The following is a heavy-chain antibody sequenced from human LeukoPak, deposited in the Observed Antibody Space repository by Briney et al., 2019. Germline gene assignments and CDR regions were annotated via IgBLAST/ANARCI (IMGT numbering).Heavy chain of an antibody. CDR1: GFTFSSYG. CDR2: ISGSGGST. V-gene: IGHV3-23*01. CDR3: AKAAGDYYGSGSYYWSSGMFDY. J-gene: IGHJ4*02. Sequence: QSGGSLRLSCAASGFTFSSYGMSWVRQAPGKGLEWVSAISGSGGSTYYADSVKGRFTISRDNSKNTLYLQMNSLRAEDTAVYYCAKAAGDYYGSGSYYWSSGMFDYWGQGTLVTVSS. D-gene: IGHD3-10*01.